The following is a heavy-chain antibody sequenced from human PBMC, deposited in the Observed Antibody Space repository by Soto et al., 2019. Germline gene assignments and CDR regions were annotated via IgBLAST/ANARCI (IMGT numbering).Heavy chain of an antibody. V-gene: IGHV3-23*01. CDR1: GFTFSTYA. J-gene: IGHJ4*02. D-gene: IGHD5-12*01. CDR3: AKYPEYSVYDATYFDY. CDR2: ISDTGGTT. Sequence: EMQLLESGGQLVQPGGSLRLSCAASGFTFSTYAMSWVRQAPGKGLEWVSGISDTGGTTYYAGSVKGRFTISRDSSKSTLYLQMNSLKAEDTAVYYCAKYPEYSVYDATYFDYWGQGTLVTVSS.